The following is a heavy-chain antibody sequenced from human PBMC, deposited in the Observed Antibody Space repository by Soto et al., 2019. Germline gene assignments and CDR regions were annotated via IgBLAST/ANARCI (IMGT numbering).Heavy chain of an antibody. V-gene: IGHV1-69*02. Sequence: GASVKVSCKASGGTFSSYTISWVRQAPGQGLEWMGRIIPILGIANYAQKFQGRVTITADKSTSTAYMELSSLRSEDTAVYYCARVSIAAHPDYYYYMDVWGKGTTVTVSS. CDR3: ARVSIAAHPDYYYYMDV. J-gene: IGHJ6*03. CDR2: IIPILGIA. CDR1: GGTFSSYT. D-gene: IGHD6-6*01.